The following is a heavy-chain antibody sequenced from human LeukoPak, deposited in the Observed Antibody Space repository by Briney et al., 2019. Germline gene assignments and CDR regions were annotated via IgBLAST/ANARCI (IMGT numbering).Heavy chain of an antibody. CDR3: ARMGPDSSGWYSSEFDP. V-gene: IGHV4-39*07. J-gene: IGHJ5*02. CDR2: INHSGST. CDR1: GVSISTGTYY. D-gene: IGHD6-19*01. Sequence: SQTLSLTCTVSGVSISTGTYYWSWIRQPPGKGLEWIGEINHSGSTNYNPSLKSRVTISVDTSKNQFSLKLSSVTAADTAVYYCARMGPDSSGWYSSEFDPWGQGTLVTVSS.